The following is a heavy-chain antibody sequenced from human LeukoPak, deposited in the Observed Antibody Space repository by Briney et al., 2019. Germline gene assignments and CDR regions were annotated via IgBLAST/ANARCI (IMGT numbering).Heavy chain of an antibody. Sequence: GGSLRLSCAASGFTFSSYSMNWVRQAPGKGLEWVSSISSSSYIYYADSVKGRFTISRDNAKNSLYLQMNSLRAEDTAVYYCARDDSSSDNWFDPWGQGTMVSVCS. J-gene: IGHJ5*02. CDR2: ISSSSYI. CDR1: GFTFSSYS. D-gene: IGHD6-13*01. CDR3: ARDDSSSDNWFDP. V-gene: IGHV3-21*01.